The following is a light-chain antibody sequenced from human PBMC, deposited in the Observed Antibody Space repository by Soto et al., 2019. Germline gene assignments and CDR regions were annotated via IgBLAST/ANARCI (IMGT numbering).Light chain of an antibody. Sequence: QSALTQPASVSGSPGQSITISCTGTSNDVGTYNYVSWYQQHPGKAPKLMVYDVSDRPSGLSNRFSGSKSGNTASLTISGLQAEDEADYYCSSYTSSSIVVFGGGTKLTVL. CDR1: SNDVGTYNY. CDR2: DVS. V-gene: IGLV2-14*01. CDR3: SSYTSSSIVV. J-gene: IGLJ2*01.